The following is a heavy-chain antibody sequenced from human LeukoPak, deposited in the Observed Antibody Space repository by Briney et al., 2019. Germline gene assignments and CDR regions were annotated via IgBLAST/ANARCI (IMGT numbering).Heavy chain of an antibody. CDR2: IYYSGST. V-gene: IGHV4-59*01. CDR1: GGSISSYY. D-gene: IGHD3-22*01. CDR3: ARRRSGSSGFDY. Sequence: PSETLSLTCTVSGGSISSYYWSWIRQPPGKGLEWIGYIYYSGSTNYNPSLKSRVTISVDTSKNQFSLKLSSMTAADTAVYYCARRRSGSSGFDYWGQGTLVTVSS. J-gene: IGHJ4*02.